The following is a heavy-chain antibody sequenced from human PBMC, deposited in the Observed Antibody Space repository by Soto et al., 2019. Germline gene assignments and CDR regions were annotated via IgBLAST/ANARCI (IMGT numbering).Heavy chain of an antibody. CDR1: GFTFDSYA. J-gene: IGHJ3*01. D-gene: IGHD3-3*01. CDR2: ISGSADGT. CDR3: AKDTVGGYSFWSGYYSDGLDV. Sequence: EVKLLESGGGLAQPGGSLRLSWVGSGFTFDSYAISWVRQAPGERLQWIAAISGSADGTDYAHSVRGRFTISSDNAKKTVHRQMDSLSVADTAVYFCAKDTVGGYSFWSGYYSDGLDVWGQGTLVTVS. V-gene: IGHV3-23*01.